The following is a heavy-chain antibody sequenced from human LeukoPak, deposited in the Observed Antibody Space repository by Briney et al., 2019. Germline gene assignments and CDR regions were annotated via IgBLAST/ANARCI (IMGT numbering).Heavy chain of an antibody. V-gene: IGHV1-2*02. Sequence: ASVKVSCKASGYTFTGYYMHWVRQAPGQGLEWMGWINPNSGGTNYAQKFQGRVTMTRDTSISTAYMELRRLRSDDTAVYYCARGPMGDDYYDSSGYYSNYFDYWGQGTLVTVSS. CDR3: ARGPMGDDYYDSSGYYSNYFDY. J-gene: IGHJ4*02. CDR2: INPNSGGT. D-gene: IGHD3-22*01. CDR1: GYTFTGYY.